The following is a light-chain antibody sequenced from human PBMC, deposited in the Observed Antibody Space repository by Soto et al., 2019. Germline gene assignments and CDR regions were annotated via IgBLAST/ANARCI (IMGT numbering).Light chain of an antibody. CDR3: GTWDSSLSAGYV. CDR1: SSNIGNNY. V-gene: IGLV1-51*01. CDR2: GNN. Sequence: QSVLTQPPSVSAAPGQKVTISCSGSSSNIGNNYVSWYRQLPGTAPKLLIYGNNKRPSGIPDRFSGSKSGTSATLGITGLQTGDEADYYCGTWDSSLSAGYVFGTGTKVT. J-gene: IGLJ1*01.